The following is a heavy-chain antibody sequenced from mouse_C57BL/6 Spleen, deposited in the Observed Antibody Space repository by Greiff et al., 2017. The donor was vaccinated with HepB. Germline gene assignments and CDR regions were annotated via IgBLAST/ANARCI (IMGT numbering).Heavy chain of an antibody. V-gene: IGHV1-62-2*01. Sequence: QVHVKQSGAELVKPGASVKLSCKASGYTFTEYTIHWVKQRSGQGLEWIGWFYPGSGSIKYNEKFKDKATLTADKSSSTVYMELSRLTSEDSAVYFCARHDSLPEYYIAMDYWGQGTSVTVSS. CDR3: ARHDSLPEYYIAMDY. J-gene: IGHJ4*01. CDR2: FYPGSGSI. CDR1: GYTFTEYT. D-gene: IGHD2-12*01.